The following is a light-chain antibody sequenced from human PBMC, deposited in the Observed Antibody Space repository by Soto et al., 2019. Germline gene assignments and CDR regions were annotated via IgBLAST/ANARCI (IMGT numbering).Light chain of an antibody. CDR3: CSYAGSYTFGGV. J-gene: IGLJ2*01. Sequence: QSALTQPRSVSGSPGQSVTISCTGTSSDVGGYNYVFWYQQHPGKAPKLMIYDVSKRPSGVPDRFSGSKSGNTASLTISGLQAEDEADYYCCSYAGSYTFGGVFGGGTKLTVL. V-gene: IGLV2-11*01. CDR2: DVS. CDR1: SSDVGGYNY.